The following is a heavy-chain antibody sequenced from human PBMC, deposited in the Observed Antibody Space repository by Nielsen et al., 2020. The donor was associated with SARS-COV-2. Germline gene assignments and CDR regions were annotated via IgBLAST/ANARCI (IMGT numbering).Heavy chain of an antibody. CDR2: IIPIFGTA. J-gene: IGHJ3*02. Sequence: SVKVSCEASGGTFSSYAISWVRQAPGQGLEWMGGIIPIFGTANYAQKFQGRVTITADESTSTAYMELSSLRSEDTAVYYCASSLYYYDSSGYYRPYLDAFDIWGQGTMVTVSS. CDR1: GGTFSSYA. V-gene: IGHV1-69*13. CDR3: ASSLYYYDSSGYYRPYLDAFDI. D-gene: IGHD3-22*01.